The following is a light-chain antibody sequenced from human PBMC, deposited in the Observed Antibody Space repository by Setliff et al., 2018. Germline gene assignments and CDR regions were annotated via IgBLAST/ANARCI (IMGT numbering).Light chain of an antibody. Sequence: QSALTQPPSASGSPGQSVTISCTGTSSDVGGYNYVSWYQQHPGKAPKLMIYEVSKRPSGVPDRFSGSKSGNTASLTVSGLRAEDEADYYCSSYAGSLYVFGTGTKGTV. CDR1: SSDVGGYNY. J-gene: IGLJ1*01. V-gene: IGLV2-8*01. CDR3: SSYAGSLYV. CDR2: EVS.